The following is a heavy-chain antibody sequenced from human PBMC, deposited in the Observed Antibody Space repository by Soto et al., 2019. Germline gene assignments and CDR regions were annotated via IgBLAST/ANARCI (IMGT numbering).Heavy chain of an antibody. V-gene: IGHV3-9*01. CDR2: ISWNSGSI. D-gene: IGHD6-13*01. CDR1: GFTFDDYA. J-gene: IGHJ6*02. CDR3: AKEGDLNSRVFGMDV. Sequence: PGGSLRLSCAASGFTFDDYAMHWVRQAPGKGLEWVSGISWNSGSIGYADSVKGRFTISRDNAKNSLYLQMNSLRAEDTALYYCAKEGDLNSRVFGMDVWGQGTTVTVSS.